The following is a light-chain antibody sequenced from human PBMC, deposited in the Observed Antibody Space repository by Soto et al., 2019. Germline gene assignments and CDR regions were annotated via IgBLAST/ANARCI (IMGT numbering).Light chain of an antibody. CDR3: SSYSSNLTLV. CDR2: EVT. CDR1: SSDIGGYNY. V-gene: IGLV2-14*01. Sequence: QSALTQPASVSGSPGQSITISCTGTSSDIGGYNYVSWYQQHPDRAPTLMICEVTNRPSGVSNRFSGSKSGNTASLTISGLQAEDEADYYCSSYSSNLTLVFGGGTKLTVL. J-gene: IGLJ3*02.